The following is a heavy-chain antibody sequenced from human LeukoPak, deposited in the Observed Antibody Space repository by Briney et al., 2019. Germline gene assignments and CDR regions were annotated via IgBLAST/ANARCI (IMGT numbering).Heavy chain of an antibody. CDR3: ARIYDYGGNRALDY. Sequence: SETLSLTCAVPGGSISSGGYSWSWIRQPPGKGLEWIGYIYYSGSTYYNPSLKSRVTISVDTSKNQFSLKLSSVTAADTAVYYCARIYDYGGNRALDYWGQGTLVTVSS. CDR1: GGSISSGGYS. J-gene: IGHJ4*02. V-gene: IGHV4-30-4*07. CDR2: IYYSGST. D-gene: IGHD4-23*01.